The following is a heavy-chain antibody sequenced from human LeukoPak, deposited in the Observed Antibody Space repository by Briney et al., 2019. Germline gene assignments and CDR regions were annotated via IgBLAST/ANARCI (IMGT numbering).Heavy chain of an antibody. CDR2: INSDGSST. D-gene: IGHD1-26*01. J-gene: IGHJ5*02. CDR1: GFTFSSYW. V-gene: IGHV3-74*01. CDR3: ARQGIVGLINNWFDP. Sequence: GGSLRLSCAASGFTFSSYWMHWVRQAPGKGLVWVSRINSDGSSTSYADSVKGRFTISRDNAKNTLYLQMNSLRAEDTAVYYCARQGIVGLINNWFDPWGQGTLVTVSS.